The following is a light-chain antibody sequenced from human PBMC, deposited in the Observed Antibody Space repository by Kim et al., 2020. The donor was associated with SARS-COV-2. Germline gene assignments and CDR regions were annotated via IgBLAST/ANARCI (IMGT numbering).Light chain of an antibody. CDR3: QQNDNWPLT. CDR2: GAS. CDR1: QSVSGH. J-gene: IGKJ4*01. V-gene: IGKV3-15*01. Sequence: VSPGERATLSCRASQSVSGHLAWYQQKPGQAPRLLIYGASTRATGVPARFSGSGSGTEFTLTISSLQSEDFAVYYCQQNDNWPLTFGGGTKVDIK.